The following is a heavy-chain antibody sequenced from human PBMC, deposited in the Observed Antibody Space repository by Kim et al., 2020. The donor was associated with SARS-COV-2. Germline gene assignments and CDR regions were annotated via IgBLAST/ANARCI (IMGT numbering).Heavy chain of an antibody. J-gene: IGHJ2*01. D-gene: IGHD5-18*01. Sequence: SETLSLTCTASGASISSSTYYWGWIRQSPGKGLEWIGNVYYSGSTYYNPSLKSRVTISVDTSKNQFSLKLSSVTAADTAVYYCARIRGYSYGSSYWYFDLWGRGTLVSVSS. CDR3: ARIRGYSYGSSYWYFDL. CDR1: GASISSSTYY. CDR2: VYYSGST. V-gene: IGHV4-39*01.